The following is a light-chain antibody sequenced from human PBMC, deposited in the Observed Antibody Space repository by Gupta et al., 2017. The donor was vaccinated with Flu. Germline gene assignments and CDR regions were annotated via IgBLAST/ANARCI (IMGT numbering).Light chain of an antibody. J-gene: IGLJ2*01. CDR2: DDT. Sequence: QTARIPGGGNNIGSKSVHWYQQRPGQAPVLVVYDDTDRPSGIPARFSGSNSGNTATLTIVRVEAGDEADYYCQVWDSSSDHPVVFGGGTNLAVL. CDR1: NIGSKS. V-gene: IGLV3-21*02. CDR3: QVWDSSSDHPVV.